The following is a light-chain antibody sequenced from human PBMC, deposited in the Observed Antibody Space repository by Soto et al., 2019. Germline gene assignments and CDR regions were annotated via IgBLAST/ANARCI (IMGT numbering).Light chain of an antibody. CDR3: ASYTGSSTSVI. Sequence: QSALTQPASVSGSPGQSITISCTGTSSDVGGYKYVSWYQQHPDKAPKLIIFEVSNRPSGISSRFSGSKSGNTASLTISGLQAEDVADYYCASYTGSSTSVIFGRGTKVTVL. CDR2: EVS. CDR1: SSDVGGYKY. J-gene: IGLJ2*01. V-gene: IGLV2-14*01.